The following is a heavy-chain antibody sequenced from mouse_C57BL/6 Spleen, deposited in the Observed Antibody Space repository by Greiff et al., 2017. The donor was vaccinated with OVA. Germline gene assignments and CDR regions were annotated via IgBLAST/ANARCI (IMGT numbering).Heavy chain of an antibody. CDR1: GFSLTSYG. D-gene: IGHD2-3*01. J-gene: IGHJ4*01. CDR3: ARQDGYYGLYAMDY. Sequence: VQLQQSGPGLVAPSQSLSITCTVSGFSLTSYGVHWVRQPPGKGLEWLVVIWSDGSTTYNSALKSRLSISKDNSKSQVFLKMNSLQTDDTAMYYCARQDGYYGLYAMDYWGQGTSVTVSS. CDR2: IWSDGST. V-gene: IGHV2-6-1*01.